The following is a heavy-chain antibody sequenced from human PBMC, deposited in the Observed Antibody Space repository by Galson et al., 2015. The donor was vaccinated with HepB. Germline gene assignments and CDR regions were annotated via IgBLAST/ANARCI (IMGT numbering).Heavy chain of an antibody. J-gene: IGHJ6*02. D-gene: IGHD6-13*01. CDR2: IRYDGNYK. Sequence: SLRLSCATSGFPFSNYGVNWVRQAPGKGLEWVAFIRYDGNYKYYADSVKGRFTTSRDNSKDTLDLQMSSLRVEDTAEYYCAKGVPYGRSWYGSMDVWGQGTTVTVSS. CDR3: AKGVPYGRSWYGSMDV. CDR1: GFPFSNYG. V-gene: IGHV3-30*02.